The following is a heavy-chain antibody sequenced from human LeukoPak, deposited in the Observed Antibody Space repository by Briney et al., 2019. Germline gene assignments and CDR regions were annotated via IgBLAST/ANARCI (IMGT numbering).Heavy chain of an antibody. CDR2: TRNKANTHTP. V-gene: IGHV3-72*01. CDR3: TRDSSGRHDWYFDL. J-gene: IGHJ2*01. CDR1: GFTFSDHY. D-gene: IGHD3-3*01. Sequence: SGGSLRLSCAASGFTFSDHYMDWVRQAPGKGLEWVGRTRNKANTHTPDYAASVKCRFTISRDESKNSLYLQMNSLKTEDTAVYYCTRDSSGRHDWYFDLWGRGTLVTVSS.